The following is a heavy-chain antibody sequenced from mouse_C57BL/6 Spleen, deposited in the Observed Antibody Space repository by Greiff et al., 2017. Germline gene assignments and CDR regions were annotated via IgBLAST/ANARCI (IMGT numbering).Heavy chain of an antibody. CDR3: ARDRGGDDYDGFAY. J-gene: IGHJ3*01. CDR2: INYDGSST. CDR1: GFTFSDYY. V-gene: IGHV5-16*01. D-gene: IGHD2-4*01. Sequence: DVHLVESEGGLVQPGSSMKLSCTASGFTFSDYYMAWVRQVPEKGLEWVANINYDGSSTYYLDSLKSRFIISRDNAKNILYLQMSSLKSEDTATXYWARDRGGDDYDGFAYWGQGTLVTVSA.